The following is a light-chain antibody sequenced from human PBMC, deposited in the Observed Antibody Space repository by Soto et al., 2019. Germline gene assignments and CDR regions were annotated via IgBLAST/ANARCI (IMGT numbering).Light chain of an antibody. CDR1: QRISYTS. CDR3: QQYGVSPRT. Sequence: EIVLTQSPGTLSLSPGERATLSCRASQRISYTSTAWYQQRPGQAPRLLIYAASYRAPGVPNRFSGSESGTDFTLTISRLEPEDFAVYFCQQYGVSPRTFGQGTKV. J-gene: IGKJ1*01. V-gene: IGKV3-20*01. CDR2: AAS.